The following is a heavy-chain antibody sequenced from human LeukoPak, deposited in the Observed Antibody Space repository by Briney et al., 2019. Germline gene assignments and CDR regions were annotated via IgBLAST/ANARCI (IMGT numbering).Heavy chain of an antibody. CDR3: ATVLQQQLDGPIYYYYYGMDV. J-gene: IGHJ6*02. Sequence: GASVKVSCKVSGYTLTELSMHWVRQAPGKGLEWMGDFDPEDGETIYAQKFQGRVTMTEDTSTDTAYMELSSLRSEDTAVYYCATVLQQQLDGPIYYYYYGMDVWGQGTTVTVSS. CDR1: GYTLTELS. CDR2: FDPEDGET. V-gene: IGHV1-24*01. D-gene: IGHD6-13*01.